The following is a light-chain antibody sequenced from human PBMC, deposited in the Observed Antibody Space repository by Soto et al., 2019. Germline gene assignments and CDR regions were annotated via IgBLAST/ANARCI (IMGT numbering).Light chain of an antibody. CDR1: QDISNY. CDR3: QQYDSLPPT. CDR2: DAS. V-gene: IGKV1-33*01. J-gene: IGKJ3*01. Sequence: DIQMTQSPSSLSASVGDRVTITCQASQDISNYLNWYQQKPGKAPKLLMSDASILETGVPSRFSGGGSGTDFTLTISGLRPEDIATYYCQQYDSLPPTFGPGTKVDLK.